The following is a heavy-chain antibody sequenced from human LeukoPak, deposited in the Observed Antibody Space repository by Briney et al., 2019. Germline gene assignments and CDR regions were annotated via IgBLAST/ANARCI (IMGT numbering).Heavy chain of an antibody. J-gene: IGHJ3*02. CDR2: ISGSGGST. Sequence: GGPLRLSCAASGFTFSSYAMSWVRQAPGKGLEWVSAISGSGGSTYYADSVKGRFTISRDNSKNTLYLQMNSLRAEDTAVYYCAKDYGSYYGSGSYFDAYDIWGQGTMVTVSS. CDR3: AKDYGSYYGSGSYFDAYDI. V-gene: IGHV3-23*01. D-gene: IGHD3-10*01. CDR1: GFTFSSYA.